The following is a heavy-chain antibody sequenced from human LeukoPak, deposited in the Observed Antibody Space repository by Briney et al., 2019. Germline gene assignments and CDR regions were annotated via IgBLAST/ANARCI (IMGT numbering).Heavy chain of an antibody. J-gene: IGHJ4*02. D-gene: IGHD4-17*01. Sequence: PSETLSLTCTVSGGSISSSSYYWGWIRQPPGKGLEWIGSIYYSGSTYYNPSLKSRVTISVDTSKNQSSLKLSSVTAADTAVYYCARLDYGDENYIDYWGQGTLVTVSS. CDR1: GGSISSSSYY. V-gene: IGHV4-39*01. CDR2: IYYSGST. CDR3: ARLDYGDENYIDY.